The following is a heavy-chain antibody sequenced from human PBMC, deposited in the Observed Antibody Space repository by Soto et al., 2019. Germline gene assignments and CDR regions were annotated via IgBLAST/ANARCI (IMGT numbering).Heavy chain of an antibody. D-gene: IGHD1-1*01. CDR1: GSTFSNAW. CDR2: IKSKTDGGTT. CDR3: TTDPPGGWKIYYYYGMEV. J-gene: IGHJ6*02. V-gene: IGHV3-15*07. Sequence: GGSLRLSCAASGSTFSNAWMNWVRQAPGKGLEWVGRIKSKTDGGTTDYAAPVKGRFTISRDDSKNTLYLQMNSLKTEDTAVYYCTTDPPGGWKIYYYYGMEVWGQGTTVTVSS.